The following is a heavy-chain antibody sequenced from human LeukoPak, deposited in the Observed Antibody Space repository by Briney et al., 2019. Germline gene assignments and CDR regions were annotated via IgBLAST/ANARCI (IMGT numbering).Heavy chain of an antibody. Sequence: ASVKVSCKVSGYTLTELSMHWVRQAPGKGLEWMEGFDPEDGETIYAQKFQGRVTMTEDTSTDTAYMELSSLRSEDTAVYYCATSLPKIGPAGRDGAFDIWGQGTMVTVSS. D-gene: IGHD5-24*01. CDR1: GYTLTELS. J-gene: IGHJ3*02. CDR3: ATSLPKIGPAGRDGAFDI. V-gene: IGHV1-24*01. CDR2: FDPEDGET.